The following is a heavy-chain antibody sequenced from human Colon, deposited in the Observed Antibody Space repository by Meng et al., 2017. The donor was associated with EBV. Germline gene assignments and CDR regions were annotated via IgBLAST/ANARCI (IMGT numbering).Heavy chain of an antibody. D-gene: IGHD2-21*01. CDR3: IKSAGVVVISL. J-gene: IGHJ4*02. Sequence: EVQLVESGGGLVKPGXSLRLACAASGFTFSEAWMSWVRQAPGKGLEWVGRIRSEADGGTIDYAAPVKGRFSISRDDSKNTVYLQMNSLKTEDTAVYYCIKSAGVVVISLWGQGTLVTVSS. CDR1: GFTFSEAW. V-gene: IGHV3-15*01. CDR2: IRSEADGGTI.